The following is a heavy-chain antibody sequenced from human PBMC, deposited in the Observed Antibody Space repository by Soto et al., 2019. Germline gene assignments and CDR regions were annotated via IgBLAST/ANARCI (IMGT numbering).Heavy chain of an antibody. D-gene: IGHD4-17*01. CDR2: IIPIFGTA. J-gene: IGHJ6*02. V-gene: IGHV1-69*13. CDR1: GGTFSSYA. CDR3: ARKRTTVTTYYYYYYGMDV. Sequence: SVKVSCKASGGTFSSYAISWVRQAPGQGLEWMGGIIPIFGTANYAQKFQGRVTITADESTSTAYMELSSLRSEDTAVYYCARKRTTVTTYYYYYYGMDVWDQGSTVTVSS.